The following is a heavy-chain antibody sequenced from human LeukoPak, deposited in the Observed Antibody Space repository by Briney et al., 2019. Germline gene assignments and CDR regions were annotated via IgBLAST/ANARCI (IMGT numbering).Heavy chain of an antibody. CDR2: IYHSGST. D-gene: IGHD6-19*01. CDR3: ARISGIAVAGRMVDAFDI. J-gene: IGHJ3*02. CDR1: GYSISSGYY. V-gene: IGHV4-38-2*02. Sequence: NASETLSLTCTVSGYSISSGYYWGWIRQPPGKGLEWIGSIYHSGSTYYNPSLKSRVTISVDTSKNQFSLKLSSVTAADTAVYYCARISGIAVAGRMVDAFDIWGQGTMVTVSS.